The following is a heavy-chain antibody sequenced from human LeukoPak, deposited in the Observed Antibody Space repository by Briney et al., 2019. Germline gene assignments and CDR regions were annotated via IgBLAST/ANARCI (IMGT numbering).Heavy chain of an antibody. CDR2: ISYDGSNK. CDR1: GFTFSSYD. V-gene: IGHV3-30*03. D-gene: IGHD3-22*01. Sequence: GGSLRLSCAASGFTFSSYDMHWVRQAPGKGLEWVAVISYDGSNKYYAASVKGRFTISRDNSKSTLYLQMNSLRAEDTAVYYCAQSYYYHSSGYYPYYFDYWGQGTPVTVSS. J-gene: IGHJ4*02. CDR3: AQSYYYHSSGYYPYYFDY.